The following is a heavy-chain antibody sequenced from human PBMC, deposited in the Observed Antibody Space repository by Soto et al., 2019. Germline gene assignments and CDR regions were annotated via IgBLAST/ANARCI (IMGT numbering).Heavy chain of an antibody. CDR3: TTDPRYYDFWSGYQSHNYYYYGMDV. CDR1: GFTFSNAW. CDR2: IKSKTDGGTT. V-gene: IGHV3-15*07. J-gene: IGHJ6*02. D-gene: IGHD3-3*01. Sequence: PGGSLRLSCAASGFTFSNAWMNWVRQAPGKGLEWVGRIKSKTDGGTTDYAAPVKGRFTISRDDSKNTLYLQMNSLKTEDTAVYYCTTDPRYYDFWSGYQSHNYYYYGMDVWGQGTTVTVSS.